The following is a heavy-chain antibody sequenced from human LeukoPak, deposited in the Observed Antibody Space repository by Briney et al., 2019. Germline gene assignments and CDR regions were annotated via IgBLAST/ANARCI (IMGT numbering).Heavy chain of an antibody. V-gene: IGHV3-53*01. D-gene: IGHD3/OR15-3a*01. CDR2: IYRGGST. Sequence: GGSLRLSCAASGFTVSSNYMSWVRQAPGKGLEWVSVIYRGGSTYYADSVKGRFTISRDNAKNSLYLQMNSLRAEDTAVYYCARDAGLDGMDVWGQGTTVTVSS. CDR3: ARDAGLDGMDV. CDR1: GFTVSSNY. J-gene: IGHJ6*02.